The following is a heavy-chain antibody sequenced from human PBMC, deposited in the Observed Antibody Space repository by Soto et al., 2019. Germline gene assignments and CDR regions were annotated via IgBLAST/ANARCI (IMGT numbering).Heavy chain of an antibody. CDR1: GFTFSSYA. V-gene: IGHV3-30-3*01. J-gene: IGHJ4*02. CDR3: ARAYEGDYFDY. Sequence: QVQLVESGGGVVQPGRSLRLSCAASGFTFSSYAMHWVRQAPGKGLEWVAVISDDGSNKYYADSVKGRFTISRDNSKNTLYLQMNSLSAEDTAVYYCARAYEGDYFDYWGQGTLVTVSS. CDR2: ISDDGSNK. D-gene: IGHD3-16*01.